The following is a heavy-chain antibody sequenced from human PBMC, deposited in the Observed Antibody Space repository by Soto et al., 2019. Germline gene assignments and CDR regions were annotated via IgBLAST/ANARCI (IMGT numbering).Heavy chain of an antibody. D-gene: IGHD6-25*01. CDR2: IYDSGST. J-gene: IGHJ3*02. CDR1: GGSVSSGTNY. V-gene: IGHV4-61*01. CDR3: ARESSGWNDAFDI. Sequence: SLTCTVSGGSVSSGTNYWSWIRQPPGKGLEWIGYIYDSGSTNNNPSLKSRVTISVDTSKNQFSLKLSSVTAADTAVYYCARESSGWNDAFDICGQGTMVTVSS.